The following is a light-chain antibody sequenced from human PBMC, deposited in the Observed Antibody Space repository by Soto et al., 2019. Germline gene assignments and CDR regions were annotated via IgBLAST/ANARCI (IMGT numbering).Light chain of an antibody. V-gene: IGKV3-11*01. J-gene: IGKJ4*01. CDR1: QSISSF. CDR3: QQRRNWPLT. Sequence: EIVLTQSPATLSLSPGERATLSCRASQSISSFLAWYQQKRGQAPRLLIYDASNRATGIPVRFSGSGSGTDFTLTISSLEPEDFAVYYCQQRRNWPLTFGGGTKVEIK. CDR2: DAS.